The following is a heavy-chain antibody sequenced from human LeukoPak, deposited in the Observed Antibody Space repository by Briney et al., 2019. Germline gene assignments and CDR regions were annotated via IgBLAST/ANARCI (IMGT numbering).Heavy chain of an antibody. V-gene: IGHV3-30*04. D-gene: IGHD3-10*01. CDR2: ISYDGSNK. Sequence: GGSLRLSCAASGFTFSSYAMHWVRQAPGKGLEWVAVISYDGSNKYYADSVKGRFTISRDNSKNTLYLQMNSLIAEDTAVYYCARDGVMSRGGSNYYYYYGMDVWGQGTTVTVSS. CDR3: ARDGVMSRGGSNYYYYYGMDV. CDR1: GFTFSSYA. J-gene: IGHJ6*02.